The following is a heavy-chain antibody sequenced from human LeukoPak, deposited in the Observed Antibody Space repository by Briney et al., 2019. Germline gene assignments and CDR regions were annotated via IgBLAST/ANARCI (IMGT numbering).Heavy chain of an antibody. CDR1: GFTFSSYA. J-gene: IGHJ6*03. CDR3: ASRVGGSYFYYYYYMDV. V-gene: IGHV3-30*04. D-gene: IGHD1-26*01. CDR2: ISYDGSNK. Sequence: PGRSLRLSCAASGFTFSSYAMHWVRQAPGKGLEWVAVISYDGSNKYYADSVKGRFTISRDNSKNTLYLQMNSLRAEDTAVYYCASRVGGSYFYYYYYMDVWGKGTTVTVSS.